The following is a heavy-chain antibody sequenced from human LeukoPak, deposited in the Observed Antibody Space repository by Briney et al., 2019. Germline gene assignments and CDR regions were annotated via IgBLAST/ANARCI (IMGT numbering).Heavy chain of an antibody. CDR3: ARTTSLNYGMDI. V-gene: IGHV1-69*05. J-gene: IGHJ6*02. CDR1: GGTFSSYA. Sequence: SVKVSFTASGGTFSSYAISWVRQAPGQGLEWMGGIIPIFGTANYAQKFQGWVTMTRDTSISTAYMELSRLRSDDTAVYYCARTTSLNYGMDIWGQGTTVTVSS. CDR2: IIPIFGTA. D-gene: IGHD1-1*01.